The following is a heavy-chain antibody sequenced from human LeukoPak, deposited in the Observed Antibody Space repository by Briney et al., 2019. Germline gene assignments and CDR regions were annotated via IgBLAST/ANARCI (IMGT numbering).Heavy chain of an antibody. D-gene: IGHD5-24*01. Sequence: GGSLSLSCAASGFSVSNYYMSWVRQAPGKGLEWVSVIYSGGNTYYTDSVKGRFTISRDNPKNILYLQMNGLRAEDTAVYYCAKGYKYGHYWGQGSLVTVSS. J-gene: IGHJ4*02. CDR3: AKGYKYGHY. CDR2: IYSGGNT. CDR1: GFSVSNYY. V-gene: IGHV3-53*01.